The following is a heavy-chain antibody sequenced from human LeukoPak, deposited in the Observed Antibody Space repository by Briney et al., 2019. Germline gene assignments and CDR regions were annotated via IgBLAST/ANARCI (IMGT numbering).Heavy chain of an antibody. Sequence: PGGSLRLSCAASGFTVSSNYMSWVRQAPGKGLEWVANIKQDGSEKYYVDSVKGRFTISRDNAKNSLYLQVNSLRAEDTAAYYCARVVSYDMLYFDPWGQGTLVTVSS. J-gene: IGHJ5*02. CDR3: ARVVSYDMLYFDP. V-gene: IGHV3-7*01. CDR1: GFTVSSNY. CDR2: IKQDGSEK. D-gene: IGHD2-8*01.